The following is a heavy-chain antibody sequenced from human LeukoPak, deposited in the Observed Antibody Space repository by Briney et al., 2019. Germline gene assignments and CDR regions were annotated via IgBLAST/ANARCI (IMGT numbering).Heavy chain of an antibody. CDR1: GGSMRSSNYY. J-gene: IGHJ4*02. CDR2: IYYSGST. Sequence: PSETLSLTCTVSGGSMRSSNYYWAWIRQPPGKGLEWVGTIYYSGSTYYSPSLKSRVTISVDTSKNQFSLKLSSVTAADTAVYYCAKLPTDYYGSGSPDGWGRGTLVTVSS. D-gene: IGHD3-10*01. CDR3: AKLPTDYYGSGSPDG. V-gene: IGHV4-39*01.